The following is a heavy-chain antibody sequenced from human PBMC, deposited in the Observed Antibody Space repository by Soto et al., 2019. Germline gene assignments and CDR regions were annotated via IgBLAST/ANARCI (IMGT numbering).Heavy chain of an antibody. Sequence: ASVKVSCKASGYTFTNYAINWVRQTPGQGLEWLGWVSAYNGERRYAQRVQARVIMTTDTSTTTAYMELRSLRSDDTAVYYCSRGTSIPASGDYWGQGTLVTVS. V-gene: IGHV1-18*01. CDR1: GYTFTNYA. CDR3: SRGTSIPASGDY. CDR2: VSAYNGER. J-gene: IGHJ4*01. D-gene: IGHD6-6*01.